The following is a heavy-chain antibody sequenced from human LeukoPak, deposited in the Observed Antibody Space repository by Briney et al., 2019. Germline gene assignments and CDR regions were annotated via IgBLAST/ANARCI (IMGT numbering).Heavy chain of an antibody. J-gene: IGHJ6*03. CDR3: ARGRYYMDV. Sequence: PGGSLRLSCAASGFTFSSYGMHWVRQAPGKGLEWVAVISYDGSNKYYADSVKGRFTISRDNSKNTLYLQMNSLRAEDTAVYYCARGRYYMDVWGKGTTVTVSS. CDR2: ISYDGSNK. V-gene: IGHV3-30*19. CDR1: GFTFSSYG.